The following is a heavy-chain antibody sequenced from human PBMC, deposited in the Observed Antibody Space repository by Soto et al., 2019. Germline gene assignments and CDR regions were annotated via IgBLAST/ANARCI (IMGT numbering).Heavy chain of an antibody. CDR1: GLIFSDFA. D-gene: IGHD3-9*01. Sequence: EVQLLESGGGLVQPGGSLTLSCAASGLIFSDFAMTWVRQAPGTGLGWVSTISGNGGSTYFAAPIKGRFTISRDNSKNRLYLQMRSLRDEDTAKYYCAKDFDRGGWYYLDSWGQGTPVTVSS. J-gene: IGHJ4*02. CDR2: ISGNGGST. V-gene: IGHV3-23*01. CDR3: AKDFDRGGWYYLDS.